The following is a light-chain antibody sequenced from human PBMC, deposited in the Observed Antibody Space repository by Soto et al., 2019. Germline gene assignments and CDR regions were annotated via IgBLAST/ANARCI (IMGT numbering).Light chain of an antibody. CDR2: GAA. CDR3: QQYYKWPPET. Sequence: EIVMTQSPATLSVSPGERATLSCRASESVGSNLAWYQQKPGEAPRLLIHGAAKRATGIPARCSGSGSGTEFTLTISSRQSEDFAVYYCQQYYKWPPETFGQGTKVDIK. CDR1: ESVGSN. J-gene: IGKJ1*01. V-gene: IGKV3-15*01.